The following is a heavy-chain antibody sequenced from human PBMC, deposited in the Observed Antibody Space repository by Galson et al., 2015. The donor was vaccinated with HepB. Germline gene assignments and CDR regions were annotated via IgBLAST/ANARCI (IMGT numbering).Heavy chain of an antibody. CDR2: IGTHNGDT. J-gene: IGHJ5*02. CDR1: GYRFDNFG. D-gene: IGHD4-17*01. CDR3: ARDSLVTTKNWFDP. Sequence: QSGAEVKKPGASVKVSCKASGYRFDNFGISWVRQAPRQGFEWMGWIGTHNGDTKYAQKFQGRVTMTTDTSTSTAYMELRDLRYDDTALYYCARDSLVTTKNWFDPWGQGTLVTVSS. V-gene: IGHV1-18*01.